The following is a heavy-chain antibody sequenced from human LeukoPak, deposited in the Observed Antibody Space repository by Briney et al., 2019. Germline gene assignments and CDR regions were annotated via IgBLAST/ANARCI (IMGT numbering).Heavy chain of an antibody. D-gene: IGHD3-9*01. CDR3: ARGRGYDILTGYSFDY. CDR1: GGTFSSYA. V-gene: IGHV1-69*04. Sequence: SVTVSFKASGGTFSSYAISWVRQAPGQGLEWMGRIIPILGIANYAQKFQGRVTITADKSTSTAYMELSSLRSEDTAVYYCARGRGYDILTGYSFDYWGQGTLVTVSS. J-gene: IGHJ4*02. CDR2: IIPILGIA.